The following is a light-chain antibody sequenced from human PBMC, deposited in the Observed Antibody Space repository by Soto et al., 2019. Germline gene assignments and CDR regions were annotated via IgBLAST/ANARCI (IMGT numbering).Light chain of an antibody. CDR2: AAS. V-gene: IGKV1-12*01. CDR3: QQANSFPLT. Sequence: DIKMTQSPSTLYGCVGDLLTITCRASQGISSWLAWYQQKPGKAPKLLIYAASSLQSGVPSRFSGSGAWTDFTLTSSSLQPEDFATYYCQQANSFPLTVGGGTKVDI. CDR1: QGISSW. J-gene: IGKJ4*01.